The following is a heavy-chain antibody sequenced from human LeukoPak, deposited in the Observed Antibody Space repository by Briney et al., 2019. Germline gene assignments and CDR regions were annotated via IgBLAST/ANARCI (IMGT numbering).Heavy chain of an antibody. J-gene: IGHJ3*02. CDR1: GFSFITYN. D-gene: IGHD6-13*01. Sequence: PGGSLRLSCAASGFSFITYNMNWVRQAPGKGLEWVANIKGDGSEKYYVDSVKGRFTISRDNAKNSLYLQMNSLRAEDTAVYYCASISSSFVAFDIWGQGTMVTVSS. CDR3: ASISSSFVAFDI. CDR2: IKGDGSEK. V-gene: IGHV3-7*01.